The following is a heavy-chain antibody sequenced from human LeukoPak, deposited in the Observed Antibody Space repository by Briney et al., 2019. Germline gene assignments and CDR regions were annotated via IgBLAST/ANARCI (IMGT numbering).Heavy chain of an antibody. J-gene: IGHJ1*01. V-gene: IGHV1-69*13. Sequence: AASVKVSCKASGGTFSSYAISWVRQAPGQGLEWMGGIIPIFGTANYAQKFQGRVTITADESTSTAYMELSSLRSEDTAVYYCATVAAQTGGYFQHWGQGTLVTVSS. CDR2: IIPIFGTA. CDR1: GGTFSSYA. CDR3: ATVAAQTGGYFQH. D-gene: IGHD2-15*01.